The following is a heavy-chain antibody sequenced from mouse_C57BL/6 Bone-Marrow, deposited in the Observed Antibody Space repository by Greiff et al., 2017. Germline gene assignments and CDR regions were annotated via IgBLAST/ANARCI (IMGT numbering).Heavy chain of an antibody. V-gene: IGHV1-62-2*01. CDR3: ARYDGSRGYWYFDV. Sequence: VQLQQSGAELVKPGASVKLSCKASGYTFTEYTIHWVKQRSGQGLEWIGWFYPGSGSIKYTAKFKDKATLTADKSSSTVYMELSRLTSEESAVYYCARYDGSRGYWYFDVWGTGTTVTVSS. CDR1: GYTFTEYT. CDR2: FYPGSGSI. D-gene: IGHD1-1*01. J-gene: IGHJ1*03.